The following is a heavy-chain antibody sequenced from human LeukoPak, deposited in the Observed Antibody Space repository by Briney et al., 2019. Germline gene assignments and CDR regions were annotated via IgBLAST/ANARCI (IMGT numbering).Heavy chain of an antibody. J-gene: IGHJ6*02. Sequence: SETLSLTCTVSGGSISSSSYYWGWIRQPPGKGLEWIGSIYYSGSTYYNPSLKSRVTISVDTSKNQFSLKLSSVTAADTAVYYCARRPSSGVYYYYYGMDVWGRGTTVTVSS. CDR1: GGSISSSSYY. CDR3: ARRPSSGVYYYYYGMDV. D-gene: IGHD6-6*01. CDR2: IYYSGST. V-gene: IGHV4-39*01.